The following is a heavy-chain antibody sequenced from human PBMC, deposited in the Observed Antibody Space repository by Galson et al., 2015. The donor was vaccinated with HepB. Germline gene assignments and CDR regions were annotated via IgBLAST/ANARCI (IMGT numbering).Heavy chain of an antibody. CDR1: GGSISSYY. J-gene: IGHJ4*02. Sequence: SETLSLTFTVSGGSISSYYWSWIRQPPGKGLEWIGYIYYSGSTNYNPSLKSRVTISVDTSKNQFSLKLSSVTAADTAVYYCARLLDSSGYYDAGYYFDYWGQGTLVTVSS. CDR3: ARLLDSSGYYDAGYYFDY. CDR2: IYYSGST. D-gene: IGHD3-22*01. V-gene: IGHV4-59*08.